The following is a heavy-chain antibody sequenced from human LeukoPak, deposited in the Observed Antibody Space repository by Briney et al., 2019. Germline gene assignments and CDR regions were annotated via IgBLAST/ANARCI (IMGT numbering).Heavy chain of an antibody. CDR2: IYTSGST. Sequence: SETLSLTCTVSGGSISSGSYYWSWIRQPAGKGLEWIGPIYTSGSTNYNPSLKSRVTISVDTSKNQFSLKLSSVTAADTAVYYCARDLWYSSGSQLDPWGQGTLVTVSS. CDR1: GGSISSGSYY. J-gene: IGHJ5*02. D-gene: IGHD6-19*01. CDR3: ARDLWYSSGSQLDP. V-gene: IGHV4-61*02.